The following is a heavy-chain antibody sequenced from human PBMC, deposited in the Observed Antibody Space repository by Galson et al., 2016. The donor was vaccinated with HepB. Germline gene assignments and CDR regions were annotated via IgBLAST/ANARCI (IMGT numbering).Heavy chain of an antibody. CDR3: TSGYCSGISCFGAPHFDY. D-gene: IGHD2-15*01. V-gene: IGHV3-49*03. J-gene: IGHJ4*02. CDR2: IRSNTYGGTT. CDR1: GFTFGDYA. Sequence: SLRLSCATSGFTFGDYAMSWFRQAPGKGLEWLAFIRSNTYGGTTKYAASVKGRFTISRDDSKRIAYLQMNSLKAEDTAVYFCTSGYCSGISCFGAPHFDYWGQGTLVTVSS.